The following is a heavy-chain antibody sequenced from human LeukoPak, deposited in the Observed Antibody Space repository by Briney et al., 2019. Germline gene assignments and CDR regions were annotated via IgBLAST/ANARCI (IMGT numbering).Heavy chain of an antibody. J-gene: IGHJ4*02. CDR3: AKDGGLWISAHWGDS. CDR2: IYSGGST. V-gene: IGHV3-53*01. D-gene: IGHD2-2*03. Sequence: GGSLRLSCAASGFTVSSNYMSWVRQAPGKGLEWVSVIYSGGSTYYADSVKGRFTISRDNSKNTLYLQMNSLRAEDTAVYYCAKDGGLWISAHWGDSWGRGTLVTVSS. CDR1: GFTVSSNY.